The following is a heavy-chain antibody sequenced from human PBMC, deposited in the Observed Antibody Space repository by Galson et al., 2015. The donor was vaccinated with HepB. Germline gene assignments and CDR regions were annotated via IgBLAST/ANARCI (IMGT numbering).Heavy chain of an antibody. CDR2: IDPSDSYT. Sequence: QSGAEVKKPGESLRISCKGSGYSFTSYWISWVRQMPGKGLEWMGRIDPSDSYTNYSPSFQGQVTISADKSISTAYLQWSSLKASDTAMYYCARRDYYGSGSYPEVFDYWGQGTLVTVSS. V-gene: IGHV5-10-1*04. CDR3: ARRDYYGSGSYPEVFDY. CDR1: GYSFTSYW. J-gene: IGHJ4*02. D-gene: IGHD3-10*01.